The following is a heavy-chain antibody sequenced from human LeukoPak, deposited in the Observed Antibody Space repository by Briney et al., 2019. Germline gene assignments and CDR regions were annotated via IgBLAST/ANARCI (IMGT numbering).Heavy chain of an antibody. CDR3: AREEQYYDYVWGSYRKGPAFDY. J-gene: IGHJ4*02. Sequence: ASVKVSCKASGYTFTGYYMHWVRQAPGQGLEWMGWINPNSGGTNYAQKFQGRVTMTRDTSISTAYMEPSRLRSDDTAVYYCAREEQYYDYVWGSYRKGPAFDYWGQGTLVTVSS. V-gene: IGHV1-2*02. D-gene: IGHD3-16*02. CDR1: GYTFTGYY. CDR2: INPNSGGT.